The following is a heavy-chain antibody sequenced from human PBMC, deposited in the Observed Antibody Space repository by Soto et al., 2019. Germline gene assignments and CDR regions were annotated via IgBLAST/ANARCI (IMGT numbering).Heavy chain of an antibody. CDR2: ISGSGGST. CDR3: ASQPGGQQQLVGDP. V-gene: IGHV3-23*01. J-gene: IGHJ5*02. Sequence: EVQLLESGGGLVQPGGSLRLSCAASGFTFSSYAMSWVRQAPGKGLEWVSAISGSGGSTYYADSVKGRFTIPRDNSKNTLYLQMKSLRAEDTAVYYCASQPGGQQQLVGDPWGQGTLVTVSS. D-gene: IGHD6-13*01. CDR1: GFTFSSYA.